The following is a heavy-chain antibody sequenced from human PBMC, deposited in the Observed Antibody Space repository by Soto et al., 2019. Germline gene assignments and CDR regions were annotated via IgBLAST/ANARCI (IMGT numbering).Heavy chain of an antibody. D-gene: IGHD3-9*01. CDR1: GFTFDDYT. V-gene: IGHV3-43*01. CDR3: AKGAYYDILTGYYPNWFDP. Sequence: SVGSLRLSCAASGFTFDDYTMHWVRQAPGKGLEWVSLISWDGGSTYYADSVKGRFTISRDNSKNSLYLQMNSLRTEDTALYYCAKGAYYDILTGYYPNWFDPWGQGTLVTVSS. CDR2: ISWDGGST. J-gene: IGHJ5*02.